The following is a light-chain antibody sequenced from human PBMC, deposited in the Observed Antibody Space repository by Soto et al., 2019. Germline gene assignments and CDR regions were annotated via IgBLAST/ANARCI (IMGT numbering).Light chain of an antibody. CDR2: DAS. J-gene: IGKJ4*01. CDR1: QSVISY. V-gene: IGKV3-11*01. Sequence: EIVLTQSPATLSLSPGERATLSCRASQSVISYLAWYQQKPGQAPRLLIYDASNRATGIPARFSGSGSGTAFSITISRLEPEDFAVYYCQQRSNWPLTFGGGTKVEIK. CDR3: QQRSNWPLT.